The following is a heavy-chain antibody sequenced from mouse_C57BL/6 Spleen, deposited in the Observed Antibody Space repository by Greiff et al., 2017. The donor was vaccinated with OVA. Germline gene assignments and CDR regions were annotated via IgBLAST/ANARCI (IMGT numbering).Heavy chain of an antibody. J-gene: IGHJ2*01. Sequence: QVHVKQPGAELVKPGASVKLSCKASGYTFTSYWMHWVKQRPGRGLEWIGRIDPNSGGTKYNEKFKSKATLTVDKPSSTAYMQLSSLTSEDSAVYYCASSANWEYYFDYWGQGTTLTVSS. V-gene: IGHV1-72*01. CDR2: IDPNSGGT. CDR3: ASSANWEYYFDY. CDR1: GYTFTSYW. D-gene: IGHD4-1*01.